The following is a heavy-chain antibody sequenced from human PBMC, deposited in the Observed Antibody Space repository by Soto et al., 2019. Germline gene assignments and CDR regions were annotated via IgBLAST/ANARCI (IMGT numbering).Heavy chain of an antibody. J-gene: IGHJ6*03. CDR2: IKQDGSEK. V-gene: IGHV3-7*01. CDR1: GFTFSSYW. Sequence: GGSLRLSCAASGFTFSSYWMSWVRQAPGKGLEWVANIKQDGSEKYYVDSVKGRFTISRDNAKNSLYLQMNSLRAEDTAVYYCARRDFDWMRDGYYYYYMDVWGKGTTVTVSS. D-gene: IGHD3-9*01. CDR3: ARRDFDWMRDGYYYYYMDV.